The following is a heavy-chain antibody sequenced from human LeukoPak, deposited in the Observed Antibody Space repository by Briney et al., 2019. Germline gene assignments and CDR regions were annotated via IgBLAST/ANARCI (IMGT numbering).Heavy chain of an antibody. J-gene: IGHJ3*02. CDR1: GFTFSSHW. D-gene: IGHD3-10*01. Sequence: KPGGSLRLSCAASGFTFSSHWMHWVRQAPGKGLEWVSSISSSSSYIYYADSVKGRFTISRDNAKNSLYLQMNSLRAEDTAVYYCARAGGGITMVRGVIAAFDIWGQGTMVTVSS. V-gene: IGHV3-21*01. CDR2: ISSSSSYI. CDR3: ARAGGGITMVRGVIAAFDI.